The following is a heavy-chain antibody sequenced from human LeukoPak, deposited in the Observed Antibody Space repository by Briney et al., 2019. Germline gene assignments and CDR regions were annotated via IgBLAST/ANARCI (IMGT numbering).Heavy chain of an antibody. D-gene: IGHD4-17*01. CDR2: IYYSGST. CDR1: GGSISSSSYY. Sequence: PSETLFLTCTVSGGSISSSSYYWGWIRQPPGKGLEWIGSIYYSGSTYYNPSLKSRVAISVDTSKNQFSLKLSSVTAADTAVYYCARRTVTTGYRDVWGKGTTVTVSS. V-gene: IGHV4-39*01. CDR3: ARRTVTTGYRDV. J-gene: IGHJ6*03.